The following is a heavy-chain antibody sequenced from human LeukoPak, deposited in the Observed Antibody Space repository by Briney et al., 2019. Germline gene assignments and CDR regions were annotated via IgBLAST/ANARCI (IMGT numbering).Heavy chain of an antibody. CDR3: ASSYVECFDY. CDR2: ISSSSSYI. J-gene: IGHJ4*02. Sequence: GGSLRLSCAASGFTFSSYSMNRVRQAPGKGLEWVSSISSSSSYIYYADSVKGRFTISRDNAKNSLYLQMNSLRAEDKAVYYCASSYVECFDYWGQGTLVTVSS. V-gene: IGHV3-21*01. CDR1: GFTFSSYS. D-gene: IGHD1-26*01.